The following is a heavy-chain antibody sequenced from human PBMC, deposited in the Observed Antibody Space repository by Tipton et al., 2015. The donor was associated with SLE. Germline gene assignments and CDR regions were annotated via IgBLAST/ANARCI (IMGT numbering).Heavy chain of an antibody. J-gene: IGHJ5*02. D-gene: IGHD3-3*01. CDR1: GDTISDHY. CDR2: IYSSGST. V-gene: IGHV4-4*07. CDR3: AKERPGSGLDP. Sequence: TLSLTCTVSGDTISDHYWSWIRQPAGRGLEWIGRIYSSGSTIYNLSLKSRVTLSLDMSNNQFSLRVRSVTAADAAVYYCAKERPGSGLDPWGQGTLVTVSS.